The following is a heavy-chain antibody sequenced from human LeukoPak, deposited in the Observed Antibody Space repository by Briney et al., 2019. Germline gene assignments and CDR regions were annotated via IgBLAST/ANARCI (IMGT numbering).Heavy chain of an antibody. Sequence: GGSLRLSCAASGFTVSSNYMSWVRQAPGKGLEWVSVIYSGGSTYYADSVKGRFTISRDNSKNTLYLQMNSLRAEATAVYYCARDASIAARPGGGGYYYGMDVWGQGTTVTVSS. D-gene: IGHD6-6*01. J-gene: IGHJ6*02. CDR2: IYSGGST. V-gene: IGHV3-53*01. CDR1: GFTVSSNY. CDR3: ARDASIAARPGGGGYYYGMDV.